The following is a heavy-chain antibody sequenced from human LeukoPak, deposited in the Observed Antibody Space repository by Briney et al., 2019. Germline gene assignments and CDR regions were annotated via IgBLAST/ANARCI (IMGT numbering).Heavy chain of an antibody. CDR3: ARAYYYDSGSYYPSGRAHDY. CDR1: GYTFTNYA. CDR2: INTNTGTP. D-gene: IGHD3-10*01. V-gene: IGHV7-4-1*02. J-gene: IGHJ4*02. Sequence: ASVKVSCTASGYTFTNYAMNWVRQAPGQGLEWMGWINTNTGTPTYAQGFTGRFVFSLDTSVSTAYLQISSLKAEDTAVYYCARAYYYDSGSYYPSGRAHDYWGQGTLVSVSS.